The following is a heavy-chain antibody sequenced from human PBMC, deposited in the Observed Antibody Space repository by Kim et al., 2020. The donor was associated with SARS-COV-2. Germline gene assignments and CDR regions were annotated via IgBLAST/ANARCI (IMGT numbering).Heavy chain of an antibody. V-gene: IGHV3-53*04. CDR3: ARADLWAPPRY. Sequence: TSYADSVKGRFTISRHNSKNTLYLQMNSLRAEDTAVYYCARADLWAPPRYWGQGTLVTVSS. J-gene: IGHJ4*02. D-gene: IGHD3-3*01. CDR2: T.